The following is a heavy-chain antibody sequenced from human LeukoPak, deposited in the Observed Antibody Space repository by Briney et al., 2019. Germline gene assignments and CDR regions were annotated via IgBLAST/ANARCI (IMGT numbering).Heavy chain of an antibody. D-gene: IGHD2-21*02. Sequence: GGSLRLSCAASGFTFSSYSMNWVRQAPGKGLEWVSSISSSSSYIYYADSVKGRFTFSRDNAKNSLYLQMNSLRAEDTAVYYCASMTTYCGGDCYFFDYWGQGTLVTVSS. CDR3: ASMTTYCGGDCYFFDY. CDR1: GFTFSSYS. V-gene: IGHV3-21*01. CDR2: ISSSSSYI. J-gene: IGHJ4*02.